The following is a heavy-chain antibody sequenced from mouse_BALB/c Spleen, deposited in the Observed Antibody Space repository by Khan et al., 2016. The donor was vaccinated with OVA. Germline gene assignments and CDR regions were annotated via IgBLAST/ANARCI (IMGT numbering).Heavy chain of an antibody. CDR1: GYTFTDYN. D-gene: IGHD2-14*01. Sequence: EVQLQQSGPELVKPGASVKIPCKASGYTFTDYNMDWVKQSHGKSLEWIGDVNPNNGGTIYNQKFKGKATLTVDKSSSTAYMELRSLTAEDTAVYYCARGHYRYGGSWCAYWGQGTLVTVSA. CDR3: ARGHYRYGGSWCAY. V-gene: IGHV1-18*01. CDR2: VNPNNGGT. J-gene: IGHJ3*01.